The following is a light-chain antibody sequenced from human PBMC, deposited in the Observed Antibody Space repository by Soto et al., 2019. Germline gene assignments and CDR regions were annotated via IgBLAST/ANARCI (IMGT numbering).Light chain of an antibody. V-gene: IGLV2-14*01. CDR1: SSDVGGYNY. Sequence: QSALTQPASVSGSPGQSITISCTGTSSDVGGYNYVSWYQQHPGKVPKLMIYDVSHRPSGVSNRFSGSKSGNTASLTISGLQAEDAADYYCSSYTSSSTLVVFGGGTKLTVL. CDR3: SSYTSSSTLVV. J-gene: IGLJ2*01. CDR2: DVS.